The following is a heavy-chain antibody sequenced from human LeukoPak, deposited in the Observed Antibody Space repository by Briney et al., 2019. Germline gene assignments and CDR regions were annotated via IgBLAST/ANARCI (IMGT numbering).Heavy chain of an antibody. CDR2: VNPNSGGT. D-gene: IGHD2-15*01. CDR3: ARDRAVVVVAAILSY. CDR1: GYTFTGYY. J-gene: IGHJ4*02. Sequence: GASVPVSCKASGYTFTGYYMHWVRQAPGQGLEWMGWVNPNSGGTNYAQKFQGRVTMTRDTSISTAYMELSRLRSDDTAVYYCARDRAVVVVAAILSYWGQGTLVTVSS. V-gene: IGHV1-2*02.